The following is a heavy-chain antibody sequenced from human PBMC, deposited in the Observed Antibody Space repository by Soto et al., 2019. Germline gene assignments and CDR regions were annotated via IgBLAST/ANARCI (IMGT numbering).Heavy chain of an antibody. CDR2: INPDGSEK. J-gene: IGHJ4*02. CDR1: GFTFTNFW. CDR3: SRSLDS. Sequence: EVQLVESGGDLVQPGESLRLSCAASGFTFTNFWMDWVRQAPGKGLEWVANINPDGSEKHYVDSVRGRFTISRDNAQNSVYLQMSRLTAEDSALYYCSRSLDSWGQGTRVTVAS. V-gene: IGHV3-7*01.